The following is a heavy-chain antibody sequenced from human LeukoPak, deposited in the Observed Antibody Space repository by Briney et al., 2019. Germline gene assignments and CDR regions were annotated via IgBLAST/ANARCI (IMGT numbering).Heavy chain of an antibody. V-gene: IGHV4-39*01. J-gene: IGHJ6*02. CDR1: GGSISSSSYY. Sequence: PSETLSLTCTVSGGSISSSSYYWGWIRQPPGKGLEWIGSVYYSGSTYYNPSLKSRVTISVDTSKNQFSLKLSSVTAADTAVYYCARRYYYDSSGYYLYYYYYGMDVWGQGTTVTVSS. CDR2: VYYSGST. D-gene: IGHD3-22*01. CDR3: ARRYYYDSSGYYLYYYYYGMDV.